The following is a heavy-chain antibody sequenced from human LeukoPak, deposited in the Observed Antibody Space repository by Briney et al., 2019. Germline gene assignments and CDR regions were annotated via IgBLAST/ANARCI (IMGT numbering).Heavy chain of an antibody. CDR1: GHSISSGYY. V-gene: IGHV4-38-2*01. D-gene: IGHD3-22*01. J-gene: IGHJ3*02. CDR2: IYHSGST. Sequence: SETLSLTCAVSGHSISSGYYWGWIRQPPGKGLEWIGSIYHSGSTYYNPSLKSRVTISVDTSKNQFSLKLSSVTAADTAVYYCARAYYYDSSDAFDIWGQGTMVTVSS. CDR3: ARAYYYDSSDAFDI.